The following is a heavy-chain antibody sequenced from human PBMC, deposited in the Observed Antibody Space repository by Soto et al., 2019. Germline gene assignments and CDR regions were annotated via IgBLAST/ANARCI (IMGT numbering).Heavy chain of an antibody. D-gene: IGHD3-22*01. V-gene: IGHV3-21*01. CDR3: ARNYYDSSGYYFNYYGMDV. Sequence: GGSLRLSCAASGFTFSSYSMNWVRQAPGKGLEWVSSISSSSSYIYYADSVKGRFTISRDNAKNSLYLQMNSLRAEDTAVYYCARNYYDSSGYYFNYYGMDVWGQGTTVTVSS. CDR2: ISSSSSYI. J-gene: IGHJ6*02. CDR1: GFTFSSYS.